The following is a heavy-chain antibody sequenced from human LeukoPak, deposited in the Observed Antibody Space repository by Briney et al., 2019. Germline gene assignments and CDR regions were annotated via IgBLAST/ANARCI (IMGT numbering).Heavy chain of an antibody. J-gene: IGHJ4*02. Sequence: PSETLSLTCAVSGDSISSSNYYWGWIRQPPGEGLEWIGSIYYSGSTYYNPSLKSRVTIFVDTSKNQFSLKLGSVTAADTAVYYCARSRSSSWCHFDFWGQGTLVTVSS. CDR1: GDSISSSNYY. D-gene: IGHD6-13*01. V-gene: IGHV4-39*01. CDR3: ARSRSSSWCHFDF. CDR2: IYYSGST.